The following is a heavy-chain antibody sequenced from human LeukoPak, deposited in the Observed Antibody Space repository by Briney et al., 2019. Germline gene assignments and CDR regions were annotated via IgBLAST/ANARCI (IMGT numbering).Heavy chain of an antibody. CDR1: GFTFSSYA. V-gene: IGHV3-23*01. CDR2: ISGSGGST. Sequence: GGSLRLSCAASGFTFSSYAMSWVRQAPGTGLEWVSAISGSGGSTYYADSVKGRFTISRDNSKNTLYLQMNSLRAEDTAVYYCAEFRGDYYYYYYYMDVWGKGTTVTVSS. J-gene: IGHJ6*03. CDR3: AEFRGDYYYYYYYMDV. D-gene: IGHD4-17*01.